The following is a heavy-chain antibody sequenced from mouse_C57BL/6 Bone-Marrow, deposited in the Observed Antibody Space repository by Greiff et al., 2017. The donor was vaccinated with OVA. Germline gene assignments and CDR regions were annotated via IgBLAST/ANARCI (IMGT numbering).Heavy chain of an antibody. J-gene: IGHJ2*01. V-gene: IGHV1-55*01. Sequence: QVQLLPSGAELVKPGASVKMSCTASGYTFTSYWITWVKQRPGQGLEWIGDIYPGSGSTNYNEKFKRKATLTVDPSFSTAYMQLSSLPSEDSAVYYCAGGRGLGRDYFDYWGKGTTRTVFS. D-gene: IGHD4-1*01. CDR2: IYPGSGST. CDR1: GYTFTSYW. CDR3: AGGRGLGRDYFDY.